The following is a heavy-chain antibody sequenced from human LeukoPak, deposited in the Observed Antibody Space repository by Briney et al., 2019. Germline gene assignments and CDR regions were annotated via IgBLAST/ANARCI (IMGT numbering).Heavy chain of an antibody. D-gene: IGHD1-26*01. Sequence: ANYAQKFQGRVTITADKSTSTAYMELRSLRSDDTAVYYCAREVGTRFDYWGQGTLVTVSS. CDR2: A. CDR3: AREVGTRFDY. V-gene: IGHV1-69*06. J-gene: IGHJ4*02.